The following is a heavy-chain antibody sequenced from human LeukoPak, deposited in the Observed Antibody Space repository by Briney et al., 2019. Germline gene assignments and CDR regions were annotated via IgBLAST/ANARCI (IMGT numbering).Heavy chain of an antibody. CDR1: GGSFSGYY. J-gene: IGHJ4*02. CDR3: ARGDYYDSSGYYADY. Sequence: SETLSLTCAVYGGSFSGYYWSWIRQPPGKGLEWIGEINHSGSTNYNPSPKSRVTISVDTSKNQFSLKLSSVTAADTAVYYCARGDYYDSSGYYADYWGQGTLVTVSS. CDR2: INHSGST. D-gene: IGHD3-22*01. V-gene: IGHV4-34*01.